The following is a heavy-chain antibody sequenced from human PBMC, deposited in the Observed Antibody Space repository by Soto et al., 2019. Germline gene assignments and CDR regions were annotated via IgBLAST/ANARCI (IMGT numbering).Heavy chain of an antibody. V-gene: IGHV4-30-4*01. Sequence: SETLSLTCTVSGGSISSGDYYWSWIRQPPGKGLEWIGYIYYSGSTYYNPSLKSRVTISVDTSKNQFSLKLSSVTAADTAVYYCARVGESYDSSASRYFPNWFDPWGQGTLVTVSS. CDR1: GGSISSGDYY. CDR3: ARVGESYDSSASRYFPNWFDP. J-gene: IGHJ5*02. CDR2: IYYSGST. D-gene: IGHD3-22*01.